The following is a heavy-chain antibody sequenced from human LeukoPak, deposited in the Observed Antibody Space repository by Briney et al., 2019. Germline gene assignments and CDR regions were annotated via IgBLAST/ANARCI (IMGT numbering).Heavy chain of an antibody. J-gene: IGHJ4*02. Sequence: SQTLSLTCTVSGGSISSGSYYWSWIRQPAGKGLEWIVRIYTSGSTNYNPSLKRRVTISVDTSKNQFSLQLSSVTAADTAVYYCARDSPTRYFDYWGQGTLVTVSS. CDR1: GGSISSGSYY. CDR2: IYTSGST. D-gene: IGHD2-15*01. V-gene: IGHV4-61*02. CDR3: ARDSPTRYFDY.